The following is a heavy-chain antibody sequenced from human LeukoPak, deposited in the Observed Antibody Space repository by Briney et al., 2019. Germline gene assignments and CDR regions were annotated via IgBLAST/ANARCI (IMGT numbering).Heavy chain of an antibody. Sequence: ASVKVSCKASGYIFTSYYMHWVRQAPGQGLEWTGIISPSGGSTSYAQKFQGRVTMTRDTSTNTVYMELSSLRSEDTAVYYCARYCSGGSCYGLDYWGQGTLVTVSS. J-gene: IGHJ4*02. V-gene: IGHV1-46*01. D-gene: IGHD2-15*01. CDR3: ARYCSGGSCYGLDY. CDR2: ISPSGGST. CDR1: GYIFTSYY.